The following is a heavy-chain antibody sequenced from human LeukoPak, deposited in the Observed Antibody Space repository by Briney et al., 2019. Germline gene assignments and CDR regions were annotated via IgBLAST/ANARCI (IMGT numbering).Heavy chain of an antibody. J-gene: IGHJ4*02. CDR1: GFTFSSYA. D-gene: IGHD4-17*01. Sequence: GGSLRLSCAASGFTFSSYAMSWVRQAPGKGLEWVSAISGSGGSTYYADSVKGRFTISRDNSKNTLYLQMNSLRAEDTAVYYRANNPRVATVTTSTDYLGQGTLVTVSS. CDR2: ISGSGGST. V-gene: IGHV3-23*01. CDR3: ANNPRVATVTTSTDY.